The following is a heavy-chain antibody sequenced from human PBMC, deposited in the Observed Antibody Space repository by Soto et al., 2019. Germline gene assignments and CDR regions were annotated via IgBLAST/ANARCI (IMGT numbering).Heavy chain of an antibody. CDR1: GFTFSSYG. Sequence: QVQLVESGGGVVQPGRSLRLSCAASGFTFSSYGMHWVRQAPGKGLEWVAVISYDGSNKYYADSVKGRITISRDNSKNTLYLQMNSLRAEDTAVYYCAKDRYYDSSGYCFDYWGQGTLVTVSS. J-gene: IGHJ4*02. V-gene: IGHV3-30*18. CDR3: AKDRYYDSSGYCFDY. D-gene: IGHD3-22*01. CDR2: ISYDGSNK.